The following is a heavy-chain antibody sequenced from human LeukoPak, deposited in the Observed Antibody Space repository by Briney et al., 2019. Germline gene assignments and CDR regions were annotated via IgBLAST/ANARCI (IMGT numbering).Heavy chain of an antibody. CDR3: AKDTYGDYGSVDY. CDR2: ISHDGSNY. Sequence: QSGGSLRLSCAASGFTFRSVGMHWVRQAPGKGLEWVAVISHDGSNYYYGDPVKGRFTISRDNSKNTLYLQMTNLRPEDTAVYYCAKDTYGDYGSVDYWGQGTLVTVSS. D-gene: IGHD4-17*01. CDR1: GFTFRSVG. J-gene: IGHJ4*02. V-gene: IGHV3-30*18.